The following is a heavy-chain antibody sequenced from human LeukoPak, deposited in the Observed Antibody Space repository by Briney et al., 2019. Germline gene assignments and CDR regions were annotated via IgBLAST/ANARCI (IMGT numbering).Heavy chain of an antibody. J-gene: IGHJ4*02. V-gene: IGHV1-18*01. CDR3: ATPRGSSGWYDSLDY. D-gene: IGHD6-19*01. Sequence: ASVKVSCKASGYTFTSYGISWVRQAPGQGLEWMGWISAYNGNTNYAQKLQDRVTMTTDTSTSTAYMELRSLRSDDTAVYYCATPRGSSGWYDSLDYWGQGTLVTVSS. CDR1: GYTFTSYG. CDR2: ISAYNGNT.